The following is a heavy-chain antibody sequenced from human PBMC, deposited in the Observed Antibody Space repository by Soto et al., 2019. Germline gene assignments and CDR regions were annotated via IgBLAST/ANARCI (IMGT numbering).Heavy chain of an antibody. V-gene: IGHV1-45*02. CDR3: AGGGARSGPFTWEHPDH. D-gene: IGHD1-26*01. Sequence: QMQLVQSGAEVKKTGSSVTVSCKALGNTFTYRYLHWVRQAPGLALEWTGCITPFSGEVHYAQKFKERVTITKDMSINKAYMQMISLRSEDPAMYFCAGGGARSGPFTWEHPDHWGQGTLGTGSS. J-gene: IGHJ4*02. CDR1: GNTFTYRY. CDR2: ITPFSGEV.